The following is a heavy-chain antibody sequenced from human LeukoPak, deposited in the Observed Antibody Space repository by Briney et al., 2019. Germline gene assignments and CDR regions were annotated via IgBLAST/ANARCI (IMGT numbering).Heavy chain of an antibody. CDR3: ARRLCTGPVCYQKPYYMDV. CDR1: GGPVRITTYY. D-gene: IGHD2-8*02. V-gene: IGHV4-39*01. CDR2: IFYSGSF. J-gene: IGHJ6*03. Sequence: SETLSLTCTVSGGPVRITTYYWGWIRQSPGKGLEWIGSIFYSGSFYYSPSFKTRVTMSVDTSKNQFSLELRSVTAADTAVYYCARRLCTGPVCYQKPYYMDVWGKGTTVTVSS.